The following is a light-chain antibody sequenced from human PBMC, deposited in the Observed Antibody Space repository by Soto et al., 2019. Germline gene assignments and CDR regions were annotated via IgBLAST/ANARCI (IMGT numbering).Light chain of an antibody. CDR2: GAS. V-gene: IGKV3-15*01. CDR3: QQYNNWPWT. Sequence: IVMTQSPATLSVAPSERATLSCRASRSVSSNLAWYQQKPGQSPRLLIYGASTRATGIPARFSGSGSGTEFTLTISSLQSEDFAVYYCQQYNNWPWTFGQGTKVDI. CDR1: RSVSSN. J-gene: IGKJ1*01.